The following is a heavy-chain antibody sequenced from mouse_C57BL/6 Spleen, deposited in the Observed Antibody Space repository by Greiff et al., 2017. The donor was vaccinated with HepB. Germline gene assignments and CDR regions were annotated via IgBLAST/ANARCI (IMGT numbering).Heavy chain of an antibody. CDR2: IYPGSGNT. J-gene: IGHJ1*03. V-gene: IGHV1-76*01. Sequence: QVQLKESGAELVRPGASVKLSCKASGYTFTDYYINWVKQRPGQGLEWIARIYPGSGNTYYNEKFKGKATLTAEKSSSTAYMQLSSLTSEDSAVYFCARSPYYYGSSSYWYFDVWGTGTTVTVSS. D-gene: IGHD1-1*01. CDR1: GYTFTDYY. CDR3: ARSPYYYGSSSYWYFDV.